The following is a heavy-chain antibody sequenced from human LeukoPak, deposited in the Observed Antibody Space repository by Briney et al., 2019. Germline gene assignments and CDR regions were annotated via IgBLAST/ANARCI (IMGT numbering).Heavy chain of an antibody. CDR1: GGSFSYY. J-gene: IGHJ4*02. V-gene: IGHV4-39*07. CDR2: VYYSGTT. Sequence: SETLSLTCTVSGGSFSYYWGWIRQPPGKGLEWIGSVYYSGTTYYNLSLKSRVTLSVDTSKNQFSLQLNSVTPEDTAVYYCARGNSYGYIDYWGQGTLVTVSS. D-gene: IGHD5-18*01. CDR3: ARGNSYGYIDY.